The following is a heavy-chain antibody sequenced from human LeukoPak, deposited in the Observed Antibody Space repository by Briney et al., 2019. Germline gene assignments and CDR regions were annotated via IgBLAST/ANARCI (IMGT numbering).Heavy chain of an antibody. D-gene: IGHD3-10*01. Sequence: SETLPLTCTVSGGSISSGGYYWSWIRQHPGKGLEWIGYIYYSGSTYYNPSLKSRVTISVDTSKNQFSLKLSSVTAADTAMYYCARPLYYYGSGSYFDYWGQGTLVTVSS. CDR2: IYYSGST. CDR1: GGSISSGGYY. V-gene: IGHV4-31*03. J-gene: IGHJ4*02. CDR3: ARPLYYYGSGSYFDY.